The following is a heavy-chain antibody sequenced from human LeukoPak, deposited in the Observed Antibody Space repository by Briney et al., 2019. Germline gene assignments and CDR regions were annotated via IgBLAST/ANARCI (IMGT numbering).Heavy chain of an antibody. D-gene: IGHD1-14*01. CDR1: GYTFTGYY. CDR2: INPNSGGT. Sequence: ASVKVSCKASGYTFTGYYMHWVRQAPGQGLEWMGWINPNSGGTNYAQKFQGRVTMTRDTSISTAYMELSRLRSDDTAVYYCARSYPNPANYFDYWGQGTLVTVSS. V-gene: IGHV1-2*02. CDR3: ARSYPNPANYFDY. J-gene: IGHJ4*02.